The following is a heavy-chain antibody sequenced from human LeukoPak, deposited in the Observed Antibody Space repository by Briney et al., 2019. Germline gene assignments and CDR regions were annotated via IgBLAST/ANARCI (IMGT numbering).Heavy chain of an antibody. CDR1: EFTFNNYA. CDR3: ARVKDPGGYYYYYYMDV. J-gene: IGHJ6*03. D-gene: IGHD3-16*01. Sequence: PGGSLRLSCAASEFTFNNYAMSWVRQAPGKGLEWIGEINHSGGTKYNPSLKSRVTISVDTSKNQFSLKLSSVTAADTAMYYCARVKDPGGYYYYYYMDVWGKGTTVTVSS. V-gene: IGHV4-34*01. CDR2: INHSGGT.